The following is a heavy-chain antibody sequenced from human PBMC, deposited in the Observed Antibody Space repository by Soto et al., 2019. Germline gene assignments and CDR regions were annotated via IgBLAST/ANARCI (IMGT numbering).Heavy chain of an antibody. Sequence: GASVKVSCKASGYTFTSYDINWVRQATGQGLEWMGWMNPNSGNTGYAQKFQGRVTMTRNTSISTAYMELSSLRSEDTAVYYCARGAVATINYYYYYYMDVWGKGTTVTVSS. CDR1: GYTFTSYD. CDR3: ARGAVATINYYYYYYMDV. J-gene: IGHJ6*03. V-gene: IGHV1-8*01. D-gene: IGHD5-12*01. CDR2: MNPNSGNT.